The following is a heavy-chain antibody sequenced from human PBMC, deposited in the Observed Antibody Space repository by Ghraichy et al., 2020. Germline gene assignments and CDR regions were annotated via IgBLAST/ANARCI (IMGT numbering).Heavy chain of an antibody. V-gene: IGHV3-74*01. Sequence: ETLSLTCVVSGFTFSNDWMHWVRQAPGKGLVWVSRITPDGSSTDYADSVKGRFTMSRDNVKNTLYLQMNSLRAEDTAVYYCGRDLSGSRDCWDQGTLVTVSS. CDR3: GRDLSGSRDC. D-gene: IGHD1-26*01. J-gene: IGHJ4*02. CDR1: GFTFSNDW. CDR2: ITPDGSST.